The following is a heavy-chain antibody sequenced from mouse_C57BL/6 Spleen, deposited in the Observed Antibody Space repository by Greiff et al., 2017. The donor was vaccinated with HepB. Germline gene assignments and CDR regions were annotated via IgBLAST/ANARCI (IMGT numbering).Heavy chain of an antibody. V-gene: IGHV1-42*01. CDR3: ARWRGRGYFDV. D-gene: IGHD3-3*01. CDR2: INPSTGGT. J-gene: IGHJ1*03. Sequence: EVQLQQSGPELVKPGASVKISCKASGYSFTGYYMNWVKQSPEKSLEWIGEINPSTGGTTYNQKFKAKATLTVDKSSSTAYMQLKSLTSEDSAVYYCARWRGRGYFDVWGTGTTVTVSS. CDR1: GYSFTGYY.